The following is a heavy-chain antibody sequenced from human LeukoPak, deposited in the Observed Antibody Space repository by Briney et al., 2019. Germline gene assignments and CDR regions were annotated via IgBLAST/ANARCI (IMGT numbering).Heavy chain of an antibody. Sequence: GGSLRRSCAASGFTFSSFGMHWVRQAPGKGLEWVSIISGSGGSTYYADSVKGRFTVFRDNSKNSLYLQMNSLRAEDTAVYYCAKDRYFDILTGSNWFDPWSQGTLVSVSS. D-gene: IGHD3-9*01. CDR1: GFTFSSFG. CDR2: ISGSGGST. V-gene: IGHV3-23*01. J-gene: IGHJ5*02. CDR3: AKDRYFDILTGSNWFDP.